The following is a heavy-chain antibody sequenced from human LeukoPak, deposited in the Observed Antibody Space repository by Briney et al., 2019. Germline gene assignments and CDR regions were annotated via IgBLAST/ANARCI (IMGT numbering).Heavy chain of an antibody. V-gene: IGHV3-23*01. J-gene: IGHJ4*02. CDR3: AKAVIDYSSPWGIFDY. CDR2: ISGSGGST. CDR1: GFTFSSYW. D-gene: IGHD4-11*01. Sequence: GGSLRLSCAASGFTFSSYWMSWVRQALGKGLEWVSAISGSGGSTYYADSVKGRFTISRDNSKSTLYLQMNSLRAEDTAVYYCAKAVIDYSSPWGIFDYWGQGTLVTVSS.